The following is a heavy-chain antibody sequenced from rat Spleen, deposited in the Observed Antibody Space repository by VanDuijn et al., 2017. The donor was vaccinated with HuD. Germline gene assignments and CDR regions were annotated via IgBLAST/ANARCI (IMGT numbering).Heavy chain of an antibody. Sequence: EVQLVESGGGLVQPGSPLKLPGAASGFTFSNYYMAWVRQAPTKGLEWVAYITSSGGNTYYRDSVKGRFTISRDNAKSTLYLQMDSLRSEDSATYYCATDRPYYYSSYWYFDFWGPGTMVTVSS. J-gene: IGHJ1*01. V-gene: IGHV5-27*01. CDR2: ITSSGGNT. CDR3: ATDRPYYYSSYWYFDF. CDR1: GFTFSNYY. D-gene: IGHD1-2*01.